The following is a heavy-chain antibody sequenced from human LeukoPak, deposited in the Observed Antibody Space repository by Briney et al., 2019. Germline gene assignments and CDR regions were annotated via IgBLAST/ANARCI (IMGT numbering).Heavy chain of an antibody. D-gene: IGHD3-16*01. Sequence: GGSLRLSCAASGITFSSYAMHWVRQAPGKGLEWVAAISYDGSNKYYADSVKGRFTISRDNSKNTLFLQMNSLRAEDTAVYYCDTSSFGDYNLDVWGQGTTVTVSS. J-gene: IGHJ6*02. V-gene: IGHV3-30-3*01. CDR2: ISYDGSNK. CDR1: GITFSSYA. CDR3: DTSSFGDYNLDV.